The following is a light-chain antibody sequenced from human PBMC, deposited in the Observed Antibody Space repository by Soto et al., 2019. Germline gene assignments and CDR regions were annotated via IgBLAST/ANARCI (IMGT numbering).Light chain of an antibody. V-gene: IGKV3-15*01. J-gene: IGKJ1*01. Sequence: EIVMTQSPDTLSVSPGETATLSCRASQSVGSNLAWYQQKPGQAPRLLISDASNRAAGLPARFSGSGSGTEFTLTISSLQSEDFAVYYCQQSNNWPKTFGQGTKVEIK. CDR3: QQSNNWPKT. CDR2: DAS. CDR1: QSVGSN.